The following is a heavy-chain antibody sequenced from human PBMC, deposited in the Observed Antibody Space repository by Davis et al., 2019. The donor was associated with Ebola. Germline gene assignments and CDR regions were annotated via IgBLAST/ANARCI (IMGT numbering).Heavy chain of an antibody. J-gene: IGHJ2*01. D-gene: IGHD6-19*01. V-gene: IGHV1-2*02. Sequence: ASVKVSCKASGYTFSSYGISWVRQAPGQGLEWMGWINPNSGGTNYAQKFQGRVTMTRDTSISTAYMELHRLRSDDTAVYYCARVGWGWYFDLWGRGTLVTVSS. CDR1: GYTFSSYG. CDR2: INPNSGGT. CDR3: ARVGWGWYFDL.